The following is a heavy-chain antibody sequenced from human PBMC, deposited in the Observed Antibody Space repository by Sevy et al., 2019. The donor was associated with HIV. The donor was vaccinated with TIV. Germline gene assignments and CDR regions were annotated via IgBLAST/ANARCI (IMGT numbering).Heavy chain of an antibody. D-gene: IGHD6-25*01. CDR2: IYYSGST. CDR1: GGSMNNYF. J-gene: IGHJ4*02. V-gene: IGHV4-59*01. Sequence: SENLSLTCTVSGGSMNNYFWSWIRQPPGKALEWIGYIYYSGSTNYNPSLKSRVTISVDTSKNQFSLKLSSVTAADTAVYYCARESIGAVGDFDYWGQGTLVTVSS. CDR3: ARESIGAVGDFDY.